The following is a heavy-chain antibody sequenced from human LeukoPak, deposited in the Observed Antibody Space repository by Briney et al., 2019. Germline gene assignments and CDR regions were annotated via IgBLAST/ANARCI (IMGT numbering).Heavy chain of an antibody. CDR3: ARAPYDILTGYSLNWFDP. Sequence: ASVKVSCKASGYTFTTYAMHWVRQAPGQRLEWMGWINGDNGNTRYSQKFQGRVTITRDTSAYTAYMELRSLSSADTAVYFCARAPYDILTGYSLNWFDPWGQGTLVTVSS. CDR2: INGDNGNT. D-gene: IGHD3-9*01. J-gene: IGHJ5*02. CDR1: GYTFTTYA. V-gene: IGHV1-3*01.